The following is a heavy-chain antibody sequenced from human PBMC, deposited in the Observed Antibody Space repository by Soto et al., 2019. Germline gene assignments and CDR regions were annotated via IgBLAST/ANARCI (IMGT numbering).Heavy chain of an antibody. V-gene: IGHV4-59*01. D-gene: IGHD2-2*01. CDR2: IYYSGST. CDR1: GGSISSYY. CDR3: ARAPFVPAAMYSYYYYYGMDV. J-gene: IGHJ6*02. Sequence: SETLSLTCTVSGGSISSYYWSWIRQPPGKGLEWIGYIYYSGSTNYNPSLKSRVTISVDTSKNQFSLKLSSVTAADTAVYCCARAPFVPAAMYSYYYYYGMDVWGQGTTVTVSS.